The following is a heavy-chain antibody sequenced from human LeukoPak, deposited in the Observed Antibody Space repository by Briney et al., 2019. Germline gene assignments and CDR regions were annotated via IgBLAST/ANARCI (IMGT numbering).Heavy chain of an antibody. J-gene: IGHJ4*02. CDR2: IYHNGRT. Sequence: SETLSLTCADSGGAIDSNNWWRWVRQPPGKGLEWIGEIYHNGRTNYNPSLKSRVTISVDKSNNQVSLKLNSVTAADTAMYYCAKDPLAGIETLDYWGQGALVTVSS. CDR1: GGAIDSNNW. V-gene: IGHV4-4*02. CDR3: AKDPLAGIETLDY. D-gene: IGHD6-19*01.